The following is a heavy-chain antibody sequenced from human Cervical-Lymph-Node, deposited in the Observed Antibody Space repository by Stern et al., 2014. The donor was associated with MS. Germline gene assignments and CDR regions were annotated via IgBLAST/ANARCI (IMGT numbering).Heavy chain of an antibody. CDR2: ISTHNGKT. Sequence: QVQLVQSGTEVKKPGASVKVSCRDSGYTFTSYGINWIRQAPGQGLEWMGWISTHNGKTRYAKKLQGRVSMTTDTSTNTAYMELRSLRSDDTAVYYCARDPGYDSGGYPIDFWGQGAMVTVSS. D-gene: IGHD3-22*01. V-gene: IGHV1-18*01. J-gene: IGHJ4*02. CDR3: ARDPGYDSGGYPIDF. CDR1: GYTFTSYG.